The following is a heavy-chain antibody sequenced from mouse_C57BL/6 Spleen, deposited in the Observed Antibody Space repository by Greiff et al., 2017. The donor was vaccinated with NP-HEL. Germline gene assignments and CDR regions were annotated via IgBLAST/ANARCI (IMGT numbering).Heavy chain of an antibody. Sequence: EVKLVESGPGLVKPSQSLSLTCSVTGYSITSGYYWNWIRQFPGNKLEWMGYISYDGSNNYNPSLKNRISITRDTSKNQFFLKLNSVTTEDTATYYCARAGTLFAYWGQGTLVTVSA. CDR3: ARAGTLFAY. CDR2: ISYDGSN. V-gene: IGHV3-6*01. J-gene: IGHJ3*01. CDR1: GYSITSGYY.